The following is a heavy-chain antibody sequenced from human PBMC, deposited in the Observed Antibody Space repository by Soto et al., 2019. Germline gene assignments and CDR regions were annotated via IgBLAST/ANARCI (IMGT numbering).Heavy chain of an antibody. J-gene: IGHJ3*02. CDR3: ARLDWGSGAFDI. CDR1: GGSVSSRSHY. D-gene: IGHD3-16*01. V-gene: IGHV4-39*01. CDR2: IDYSGST. Sequence: QLQLQESGPGLVKPSETLSLTCSVSGGSVSSRSHYWGWIRQPPEKGLEWIGRIDYSGSTYYNPSLKSRVTISVDTSKNQFSLKLNSVTAADTAVYYCARLDWGSGAFDIWGQGTMVTVSS.